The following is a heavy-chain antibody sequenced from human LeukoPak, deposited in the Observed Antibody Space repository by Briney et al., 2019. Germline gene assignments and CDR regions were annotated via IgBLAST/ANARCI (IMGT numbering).Heavy chain of an antibody. V-gene: IGHV4-4*02. Sequence: SETLSLTCAVSGGSISSSNWWNWVRQPPGKGLEWIGEIYHSGSTNYNPSLKSRVTISVDKSKNQSSLKLSSVTAADTAVYYCARHVAGDHAFDYWGQGTLVTVSS. CDR3: ARHVAGDHAFDY. J-gene: IGHJ4*02. D-gene: IGHD4-17*01. CDR2: IYHSGST. CDR1: GGSISSSNW.